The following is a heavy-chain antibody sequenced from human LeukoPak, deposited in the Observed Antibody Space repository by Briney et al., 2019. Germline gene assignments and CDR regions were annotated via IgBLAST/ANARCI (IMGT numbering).Heavy chain of an antibody. CDR2: MNPNSGNT. J-gene: IGHJ4*02. V-gene: IGHV1-8*01. CDR3: ARVAMIPGYSYGY. CDR1: GYTFTSYD. D-gene: IGHD5-18*01. Sequence: ASVKVSCKASGYTFTSYDINWVRQATGQGLEWMGWMNPNSGNTGYAQKFQGRVTMTRNTSISTAYMELSSLRSEDTAVYYCARVAMIPGYSYGYWGQGTLVTVSS.